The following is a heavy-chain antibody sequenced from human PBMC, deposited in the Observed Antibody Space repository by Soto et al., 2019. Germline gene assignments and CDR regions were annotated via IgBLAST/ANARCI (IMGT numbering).Heavy chain of an antibody. J-gene: IGHJ2*01. CDR2: IIPIFGTA. V-gene: IGHV1-69*05. D-gene: IGHD2-21*02. CDR1: GGTFSSYA. CDR3: ARDIVVVTAAGYFDL. Sequence: QVQLVQSGAEVKKPGSSVKVSCKASGGTFSSYAISWVRQAPGQGLEWMGGIIPIFGTANYAQKFQGRVTXTXXXSXXTAYMELSSLRSEDTAVYYCARDIVVVTAAGYFDLWGRGTLVTVSS.